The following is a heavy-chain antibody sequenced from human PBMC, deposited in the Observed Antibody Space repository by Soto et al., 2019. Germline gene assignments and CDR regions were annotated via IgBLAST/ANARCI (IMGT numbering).Heavy chain of an antibody. Sequence: SETLSLTCTVSGGSISSSSYYWGWIRQPPGKGLEWIGSIYYSGSTYYNPSLKSRVTISVDTSKNQFSLKLSSVTAADTAVYYCAREDVRREFLTGYYLYYYYGMDVWGQGTTVTVSS. D-gene: IGHD3-9*01. CDR1: GGSISSSSYY. CDR3: AREDVRREFLTGYYLYYYYGMDV. V-gene: IGHV4-39*07. J-gene: IGHJ6*02. CDR2: IYYSGST.